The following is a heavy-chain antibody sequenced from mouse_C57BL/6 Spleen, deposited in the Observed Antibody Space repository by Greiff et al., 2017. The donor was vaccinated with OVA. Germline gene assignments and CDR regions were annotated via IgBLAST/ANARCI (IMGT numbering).Heavy chain of an antibody. CDR2: IYPGDGDT. CDR1: GYAFSSSW. J-gene: IGHJ3*01. Sequence: VQLQQSGPELVKPGASVKISCKASGYAFSSSWMNWVKQRPGKGLEWIGRIYPGDGDTNYNGKFKGKATLTADKSSSTAYMQLSSLTSEDSAVYVCARARYYSPGEAWFAYWGQGTLVTVSA. D-gene: IGHD2-12*01. CDR3: ARARYYSPGEAWFAY. V-gene: IGHV1-82*01.